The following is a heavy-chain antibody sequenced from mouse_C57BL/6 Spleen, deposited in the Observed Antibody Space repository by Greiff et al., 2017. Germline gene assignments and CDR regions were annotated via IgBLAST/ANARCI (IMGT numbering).Heavy chain of an antibody. J-gene: IGHJ1*03. D-gene: IGHD2-4*01. CDR3: ARSRYDYGDWYFDV. CDR1: GYAFSSSW. Sequence: QVQLKESGPELVKPGASVKISCKASGYAFSSSWMNWVKQRPGKGLEWIGRIYPGDGDTNYNGKFKGKATLTADKSSSTAYMQLSSLTSEDSAVYFCARSRYDYGDWYFDVWGTGTTVTVSS. CDR2: IYPGDGDT. V-gene: IGHV1-82*01.